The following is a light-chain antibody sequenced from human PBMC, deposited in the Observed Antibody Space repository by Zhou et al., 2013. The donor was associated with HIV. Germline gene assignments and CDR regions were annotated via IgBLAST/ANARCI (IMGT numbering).Light chain of an antibody. V-gene: IGKV1-27*01. J-gene: IGKJ1*01. CDR1: PGISNY. CDR2: AAS. CDR3: QKYNSAPRT. Sequence: DIQMTQSPSSLSASVGDRVTITCRATPGISNYLAWYQQKPGKVPKLLIYAASTLESGVPPRFSGSGSGTDFTLTISSLQPEDVATYYCQKYNSAPRTFGQGTKVEIK.